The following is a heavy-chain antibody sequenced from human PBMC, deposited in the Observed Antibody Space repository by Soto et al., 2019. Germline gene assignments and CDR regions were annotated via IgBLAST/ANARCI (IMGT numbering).Heavy chain of an antibody. CDR3: ARDVLNWFDP. Sequence: SETVSLTCTVSGGSISSGGYYWSWIRQHPGKGLEWIGYIYYSGSTYYNPSLKSRVTISVDTSKNQFSLKLSSVTAADTAVYYCARDVLNWFDPWGQGTLVTVSS. V-gene: IGHV4-31*03. CDR1: GGSISSGGYY. CDR2: IYYSGST. J-gene: IGHJ5*02.